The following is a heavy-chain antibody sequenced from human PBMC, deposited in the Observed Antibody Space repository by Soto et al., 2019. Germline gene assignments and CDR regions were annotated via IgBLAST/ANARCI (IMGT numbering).Heavy chain of an antibody. CDR2: IYYSGST. D-gene: IGHD2-21*02. CDR1: GDSINSTDW. V-gene: IGHV4-31*11. J-gene: IGHJ5*02. CDR3: ARHPSDFWFDP. Sequence: PSETLSLTCAVSGDSINSTDWWNWVRQHPGKGLEWIGYIYYSGSTYYNPSLKSRVTISVDTSKNQFSLKLSSVTAADTAVYYCARHPSDFWFDPWGQRTLVTVSS.